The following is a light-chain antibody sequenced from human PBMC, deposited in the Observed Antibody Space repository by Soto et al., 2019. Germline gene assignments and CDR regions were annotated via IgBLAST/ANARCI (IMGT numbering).Light chain of an antibody. V-gene: IGKV1-12*01. CDR1: QGISNW. Sequence: DIQMTQSPSSVSASVGDRVTITCRASQGISNWLAWYQQKPGQAPKLLIYAASSLHSGVPSRFSGSGSGTDFTLTITSLQPEDFATYSCQQGNSFPVTFGQGTRLAIK. CDR3: QQGNSFPVT. CDR2: AAS. J-gene: IGKJ5*01.